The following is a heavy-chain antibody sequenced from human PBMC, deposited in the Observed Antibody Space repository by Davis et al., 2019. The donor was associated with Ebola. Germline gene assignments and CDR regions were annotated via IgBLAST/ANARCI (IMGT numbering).Heavy chain of an antibody. J-gene: IGHJ4*02. CDR2: ISYDGSNK. V-gene: IGHV3-30-3*01. Sequence: GESLKISCAASGFTFSSYAMHWVRQAPGKGLEWVAVISYDGSNKYYADSVKGRFTISRDNSKNTLYLQMNSLRAEDTAVYYCARDNLFDSSWYLDYWGQGTLVTVSS. CDR1: GFTFSSYA. D-gene: IGHD6-13*01. CDR3: ARDNLFDSSWYLDY.